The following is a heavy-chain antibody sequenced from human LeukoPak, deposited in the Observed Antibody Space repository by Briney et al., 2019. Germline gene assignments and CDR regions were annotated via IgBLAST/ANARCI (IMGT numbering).Heavy chain of an antibody. J-gene: IGHJ3*02. CDR1: GFTFSSYA. V-gene: IGHV3-30*04. Sequence: GGTLRLSSAASGFTFSSYAMHWVRQAPGKGLEWVAGISYDGSNKYYANSVKGRFTISRDNSKNTPYLQMNSLRAEDTAVYYCARDSSFYGSGTPIDIWGQGTMVTVSS. D-gene: IGHD3-10*01. CDR3: ARDSSFYGSGTPIDI. CDR2: ISYDGSNK.